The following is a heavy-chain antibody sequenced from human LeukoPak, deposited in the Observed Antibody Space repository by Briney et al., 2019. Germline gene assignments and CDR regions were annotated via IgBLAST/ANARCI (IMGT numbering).Heavy chain of an antibody. CDR1: GFTFSSYN. Sequence: GGSLRLSCTASGFTFSSYNMNWVRQAPGKGLEWVAVISYDGSNKYYADSVKGRFTISRDNSKNTLYLQMNSLRAEDTAVYYCASPVTQDYWGQGTLVTVSS. CDR2: ISYDGSNK. D-gene: IGHD3-10*01. J-gene: IGHJ4*02. V-gene: IGHV3-30-3*01. CDR3: ASPVTQDY.